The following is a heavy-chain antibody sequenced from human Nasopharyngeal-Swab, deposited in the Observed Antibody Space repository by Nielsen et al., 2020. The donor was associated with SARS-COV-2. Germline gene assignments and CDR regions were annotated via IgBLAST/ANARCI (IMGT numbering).Heavy chain of an antibody. Sequence: LRLSCTVSGGSISSGDYYWSWIRQPPGKGLEWIGYIYYSGRTYSNPSLKSRVTISVDTSKNQFSLKLSSVTAADTAVYYCARELSSITIFGVVTRYFDYWGQGTLVTVSS. V-gene: IGHV4-30-4*01. D-gene: IGHD3-3*01. CDR1: GGSISSGDYY. CDR2: IYYSGRT. CDR3: ARELSSITIFGVVTRYFDY. J-gene: IGHJ4*02.